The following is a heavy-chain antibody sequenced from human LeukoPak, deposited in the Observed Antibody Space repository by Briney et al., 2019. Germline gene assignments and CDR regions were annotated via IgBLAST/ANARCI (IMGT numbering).Heavy chain of an antibody. CDR3: ASPRDFGTLLVY. V-gene: IGHV3-7*01. J-gene: IGHJ4*02. CDR2: IKQDGSEK. Sequence: GGSLRLSCAASGFTFSSYWMSWVRQAPGKGLEWVANIKQDGSEKYYVDSVKGRFTVSRDNAKNSLYLQMNSLRAEDTAVYYCASPRDFGTLLVYWGQGTLVTVSS. CDR1: GFTFSSYW. D-gene: IGHD3-3*01.